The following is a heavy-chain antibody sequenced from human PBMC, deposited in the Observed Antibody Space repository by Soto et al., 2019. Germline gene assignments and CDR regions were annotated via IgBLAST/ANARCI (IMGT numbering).Heavy chain of an antibody. Sequence: GGSLRLSCAASGFIFSTYAMHWVRQPPGKGLEWVAVISYDGNTKDYADSVKGRFSISRDNSKNTVYLQMSSLRTEDTAVYYRARPGSGYDVLTGRYFYYYHTVDVWGQGTTVTVSS. D-gene: IGHD3-9*01. CDR1: GFIFSTYA. J-gene: IGHJ6*02. CDR2: ISYDGNTK. CDR3: ARPGSGYDVLTGRYFYYYHTVDV. V-gene: IGHV3-30-3*01.